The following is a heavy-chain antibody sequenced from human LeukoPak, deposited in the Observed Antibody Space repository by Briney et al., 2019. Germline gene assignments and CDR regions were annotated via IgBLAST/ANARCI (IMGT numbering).Heavy chain of an antibody. Sequence: GESLNISCKGSGYSVTSYCIGWVRRMPGKGLEWMGIIYPGDSDTRYSPSFQGQVTISADTSISTAYLQWSSLKASDTAMYYCARHLGYGDTRDAFDIWGQGTMVTVSS. J-gene: IGHJ3*02. D-gene: IGHD4-17*01. CDR2: IYPGDSDT. CDR3: ARHLGYGDTRDAFDI. CDR1: GYSVTSYC. V-gene: IGHV5-51*01.